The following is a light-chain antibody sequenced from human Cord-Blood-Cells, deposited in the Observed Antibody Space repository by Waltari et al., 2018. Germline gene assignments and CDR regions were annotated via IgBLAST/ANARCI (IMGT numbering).Light chain of an antibody. J-gene: IGLJ3*02. CDR1: SSDGGSYYL. Sequence: SALTQTASLTGSPGHLMTIPCPGTSSDGGSYYLFSWYHQHPGKAPKLMIYEGSKRPSGVSNRFSGSKSGNAASLTISGLQAEDEADYYCCSYAGSSTWVFGGGTKLTVL. CDR2: EGS. CDR3: CSYAGSSTWV. V-gene: IGLV2-23*01.